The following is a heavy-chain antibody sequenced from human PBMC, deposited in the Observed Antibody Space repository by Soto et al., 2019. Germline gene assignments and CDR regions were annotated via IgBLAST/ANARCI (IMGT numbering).Heavy chain of an antibody. Sequence: EVQLLESGGGLVQPGGSLRLSCEASGFTFSIYVMTWVRQAPGKGLDWVSAVSGSAGSTYYADSVKGRFSICRDNSKNILYLQMNSLTAGDTALYYCARVQGTARNAFDVWGLGTMVTVSS. V-gene: IGHV3-23*01. CDR1: GFTFSIYV. CDR3: ARVQGTARNAFDV. CDR2: VSGSAGST. D-gene: IGHD6-6*01. J-gene: IGHJ3*01.